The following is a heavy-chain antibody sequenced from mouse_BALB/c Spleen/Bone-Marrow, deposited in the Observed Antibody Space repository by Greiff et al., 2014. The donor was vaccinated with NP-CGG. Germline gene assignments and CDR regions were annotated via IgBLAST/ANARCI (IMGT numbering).Heavy chain of an antibody. CDR3: ARDRGVQGYAMDY. J-gene: IGHJ4*01. CDR2: ISYGGSYI. V-gene: IGHV5-4*02. CDR1: GFTFSDFY. Sequence: EVQLVESGGGLVKPGGSLKLSCAVSGFTFSDFYMYWVRQTPEKRLEWVATISYGGSYIYYPDSVKGRFTISRDDAKNNLYLQMSSLKSEDTAMYYCARDRGVQGYAMDYWGQGTSVTVSS. D-gene: IGHD2-14*01.